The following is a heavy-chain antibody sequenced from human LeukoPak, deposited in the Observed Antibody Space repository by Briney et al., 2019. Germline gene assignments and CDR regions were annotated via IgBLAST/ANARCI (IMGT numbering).Heavy chain of an antibody. CDR3: ARDQEGFDY. CDR2: INPGGGST. Sequence: GASVKVSCKASGYTFTSYYIHWVRQAPGQGLEWMGIINPGGGSTTYAQKFQGRITVTRDTSTSTVHMELSGLRSEDTAVYYCARDQEGFDYWGQGTLVTVSS. J-gene: IGHJ4*02. V-gene: IGHV1-46*01. CDR1: GYTFTSYY.